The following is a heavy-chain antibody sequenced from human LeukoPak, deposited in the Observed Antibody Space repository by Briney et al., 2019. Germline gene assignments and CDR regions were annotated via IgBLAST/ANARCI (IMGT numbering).Heavy chain of an antibody. V-gene: IGHV3-48*04. CDR1: GFSFSDYS. Sequence: GGSLRLSCAASGFSFSDYSMNWVRQAPGKGLEWVSYISRSGTTIDYADSVKGRFTVSRDNARNSLYLQMNSLRVEDTALYYCARELQGSGVDPWGQGTLVTVSS. J-gene: IGHJ5*02. CDR2: ISRSGTTI. D-gene: IGHD6-19*01. CDR3: ARELQGSGVDP.